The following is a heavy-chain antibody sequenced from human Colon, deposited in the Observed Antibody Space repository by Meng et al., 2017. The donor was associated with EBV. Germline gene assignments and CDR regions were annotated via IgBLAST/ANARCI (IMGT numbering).Heavy chain of an antibody. CDR1: GGSFSGYY. CDR2: IYHDGTT. J-gene: IGHJ4*02. D-gene: IGHD1-26*01. CDR3: AREKVGWQDC. Sequence: QVQLQQWGAGLLKPSETLSLTCAVYGGSFSGYYWTWIRQAPGKGLEWIGEIYHDGTTHYNPSLKSRLTMSVDKSKNQFSLRLNSATAADTAVYYCAREKVGWQDCWGQGTLVTVSS. V-gene: IGHV4-34*01.